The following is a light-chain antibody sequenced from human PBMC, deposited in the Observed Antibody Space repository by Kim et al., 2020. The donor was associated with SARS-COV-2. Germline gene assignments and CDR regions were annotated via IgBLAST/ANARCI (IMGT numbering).Light chain of an antibody. CDR2: QDS. V-gene: IGLV3-1*01. Sequence: VSPGQTASITCSGNKLGDKYACWYQQKPGQSPVLVIYQDSKRPSGIPERFSGSNSGNTATLTISGTQAMDEADYYCQAWDSSTHVFGGGTQLTVL. J-gene: IGLJ3*02. CDR1: KLGDKY. CDR3: QAWDSSTHV.